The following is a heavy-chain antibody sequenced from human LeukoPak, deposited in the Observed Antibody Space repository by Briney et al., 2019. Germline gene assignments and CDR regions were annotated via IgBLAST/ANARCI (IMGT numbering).Heavy chain of an antibody. D-gene: IGHD5-18*01. Sequence: GESLKISCKGSGYSFPSYWISWVRQMPGKGLEWMGRIDPSDSSTSYSPSFQGQVTISADKSISTAYLQWSSLKASDTAMYYCARRGYSYDTGHWGQGTLVTVSS. CDR2: IDPSDSST. CDR1: GYSFPSYW. CDR3: ARRGYSYDTGH. V-gene: IGHV5-10-1*04. J-gene: IGHJ4*02.